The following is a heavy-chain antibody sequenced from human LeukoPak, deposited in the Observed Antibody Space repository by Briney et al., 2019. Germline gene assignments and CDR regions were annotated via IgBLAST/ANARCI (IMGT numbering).Heavy chain of an antibody. J-gene: IGHJ2*01. V-gene: IGHV4-4*02. CDR3: ARSGNSWYFDL. CDR1: GGSISSNNW. Sequence: SETLSLTCTVSGGSISSNNWWSWVRQTPGKGLEWIGEIYNSGSTNSNPSLKSRVTISVDKSKNQFSLRLSSVTAADTAVYYCARSGNSWYFDLWGRGTLVTVSS. CDR2: IYNSGST. D-gene: IGHD4-23*01.